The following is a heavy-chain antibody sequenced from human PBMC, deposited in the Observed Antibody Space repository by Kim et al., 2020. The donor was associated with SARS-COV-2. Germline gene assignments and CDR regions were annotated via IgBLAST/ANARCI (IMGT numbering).Heavy chain of an antibody. J-gene: IGHJ4*02. Sequence: GASLKISCKGSGYSFTSYWIGWVRQMPGKGLEWMGIFYPGDSDTRYSPSFQGQVTISADKSISTAYLPWSSLKASDTAMYYCARGMNSYYYGSGYSYWGQGTLVTVSS. CDR1: GYSFTSYW. D-gene: IGHD3-10*01. CDR2: FYPGDSDT. V-gene: IGHV5-51*03. CDR3: ARGMNSYYYGSGYSY.